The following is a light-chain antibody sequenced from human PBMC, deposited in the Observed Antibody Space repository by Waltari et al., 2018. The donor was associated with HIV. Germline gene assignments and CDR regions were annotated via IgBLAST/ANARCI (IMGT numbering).Light chain of an antibody. V-gene: IGKV3-20*01. CDR2: ATS. J-gene: IGKJ3*01. Sequence: ENVLTQSPGTLSLSPGERVTLSCRASQFVSNSHLAWYRQKPGQPPELLIYATSSRATGVPDRFSGSGSGTDFTLTISRLEPGDFVVYYCQQYATSPVTFGPGTKVHL. CDR1: QFVSNSH. CDR3: QQYATSPVT.